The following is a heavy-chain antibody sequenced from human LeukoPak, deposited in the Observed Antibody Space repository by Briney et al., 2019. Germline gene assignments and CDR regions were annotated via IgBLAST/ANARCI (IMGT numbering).Heavy chain of an antibody. V-gene: IGHV3-48*02. J-gene: IGHJ4*02. CDR2: ISSKSTTI. CDR1: GFTFSSYS. CDR3: ARVGYYEGYFDY. Sequence: PGGSLRLSCAASGFTFSSYSMNWVRQAPGKGLEWVSYISSKSTTIYYADSVKGRFTISRDNAKSSLYLQMNSLRDEDTAVYYCARVGYYEGYFDYWGQGTLVTVSS. D-gene: IGHD3-22*01.